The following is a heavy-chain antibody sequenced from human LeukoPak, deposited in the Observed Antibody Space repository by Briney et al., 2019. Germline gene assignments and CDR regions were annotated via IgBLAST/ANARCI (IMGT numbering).Heavy chain of an antibody. J-gene: IGHJ4*02. D-gene: IGHD1-7*01. Sequence: PSETLSLTCTVSGGSISSYYWSWIRQPPGKGLEWIGYIYTSGSTNYNPSLKSRVTISVDTSKNQFSLKLSSVTAADTAVSHCARGNWNFSPAYYFDYWGQGTLVTVSS. CDR3: ARGNWNFSPAYYFDY. CDR2: IYTSGST. CDR1: GGSISSYY. V-gene: IGHV4-4*09.